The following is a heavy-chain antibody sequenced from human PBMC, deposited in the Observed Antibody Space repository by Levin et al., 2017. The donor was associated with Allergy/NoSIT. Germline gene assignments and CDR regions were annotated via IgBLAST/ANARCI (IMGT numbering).Heavy chain of an antibody. CDR3: ARQSVEGSSWSPGNY. Sequence: SETLSLTCTVSGGSISSSSYYWGWIRQPPGKGLEWIGSIYYSGSTYYNPSLKSRVTISVDTSKNQFSLKLSSVTAADTAVYYCARQSVEGSSWSPGNYWGQGTLVTVSS. CDR1: GGSISSSSYY. D-gene: IGHD6-13*01. J-gene: IGHJ4*02. CDR2: IYYSGST. V-gene: IGHV4-39*01.